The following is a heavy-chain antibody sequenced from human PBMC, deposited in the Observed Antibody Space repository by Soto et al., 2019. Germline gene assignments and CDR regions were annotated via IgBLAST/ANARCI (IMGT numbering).Heavy chain of an antibody. V-gene: IGHV4-39*01. CDR1: GGSISSSSYY. Sequence: SETLSLTCTVSGGSISSSSYYWGWIRQPPGKGLEWIGSIYYSGSTYYNPSLKSRVTISVDTSKNQFSLKLSSVTAADTAVYYCARRGYSYGYLDYWGQGTLGTVSS. J-gene: IGHJ4*02. CDR2: IYYSGST. D-gene: IGHD5-18*01. CDR3: ARRGYSYGYLDY.